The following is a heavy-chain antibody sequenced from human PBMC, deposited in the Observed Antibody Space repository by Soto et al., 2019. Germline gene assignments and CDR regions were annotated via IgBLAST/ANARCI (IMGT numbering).Heavy chain of an antibody. Sequence: ASVKGSCKASGYTLTTFFMHWVRQAPGQGLECMGVINPGYPAGRSTTYAQKFQGRVTMTTDTSTSTVYMELSSLRSEDTAVYYCAADSSFMVRGVIIEYYFDYWGQGTLGTVSS. CDR3: AADSSFMVRGVIIEYYFDY. CDR1: GYTLTTFF. D-gene: IGHD3-10*01. V-gene: IGHV1-46*01. CDR2: INPGYPAGRST. J-gene: IGHJ4*02.